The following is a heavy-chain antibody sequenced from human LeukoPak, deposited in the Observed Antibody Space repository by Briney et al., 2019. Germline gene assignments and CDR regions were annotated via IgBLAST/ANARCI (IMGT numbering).Heavy chain of an antibody. Sequence: ASVKVSCKASGYTFTSYDINWVGQAPGQGREWMGWMNPNSGNTRYAQKLQRRVTMTRNTSISTAYMELSSLRSEDTAVYYCPRGLPLTRWGQGTLVTLSS. CDR3: PRGLPLTR. CDR1: GYTFTSYD. J-gene: IGHJ4*02. V-gene: IGHV1-8*01. CDR2: MNPNSGNT.